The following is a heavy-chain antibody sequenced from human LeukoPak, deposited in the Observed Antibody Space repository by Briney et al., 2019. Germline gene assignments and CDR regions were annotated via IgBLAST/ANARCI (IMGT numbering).Heavy chain of an antibody. Sequence: PGGSLRLSRAASGFAFDDYGMSWVRQAPGKGLEWVSGINWNGGSSGYADSVKGRFTISRDNAKNSLYLQMNSLRAEDTALYYCATHTGTTYYYYYMDVWGKGTTVTVSS. V-gene: IGHV3-20*04. J-gene: IGHJ6*03. CDR1: GFAFDDYG. D-gene: IGHD1-1*01. CDR3: ATHTGTTYYYYYMDV. CDR2: INWNGGSS.